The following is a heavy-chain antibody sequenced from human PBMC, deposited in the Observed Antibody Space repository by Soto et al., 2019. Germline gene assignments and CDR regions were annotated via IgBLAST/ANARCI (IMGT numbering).Heavy chain of an antibody. D-gene: IGHD3-22*01. CDR1: GGSFSDFS. CDR2: INPGAIT. CDR3: ARVLRARAYIYDGSGYSRQNCFDP. J-gene: IGHJ5*02. Sequence: QVQLQQWGAGLLKPSDTLSLTCAVYGGSFSDFSWSWIRQSPGKGLEWIGEINPGAITNYNPSLKTRVTMSLYTANNQFSLKLHSVIAADTAVYYCARVLRARAYIYDGSGYSRQNCFDPCGQVNLVTVSA. V-gene: IGHV4-34*01.